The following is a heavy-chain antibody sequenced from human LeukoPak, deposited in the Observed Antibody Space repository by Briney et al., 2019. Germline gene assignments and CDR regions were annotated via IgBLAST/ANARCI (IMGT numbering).Heavy chain of an antibody. CDR1: GFTFTNE. CDR2: ISSSGSTI. J-gene: IGHJ4*02. Sequence: VGSLRLSCAASGFTFTNEMNWVRQAPGKGREWVSCISSSGSTIYYADPVMGRFTISRQNTKNSVYLQMNSRGDDDTVVYYCAIVGMIVGADYWGQGNPVNVSP. V-gene: IGHV3-48*03. D-gene: IGHD1-26*01. CDR3: AIVGMIVGADY.